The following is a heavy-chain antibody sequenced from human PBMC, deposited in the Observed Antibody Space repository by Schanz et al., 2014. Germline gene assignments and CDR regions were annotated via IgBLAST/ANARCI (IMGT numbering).Heavy chain of an antibody. V-gene: IGHV1-3*04. D-gene: IGHD3-3*01. CDR1: GYTFTSYG. CDR2: INTGSGDT. Sequence: QVHLVQSGAEVKRPGASVRVSCKASGYTFTSYGISWVRQAPGQGLEWMGWINTGSGDTKYSQNFQGRVTITRDTSASTAYMELSSLRSEDTAVYYCARDRRFFDRDDLYYFDSWGQGTLVTVSS. CDR3: ARDRRFFDRDDLYYFDS. J-gene: IGHJ4*02.